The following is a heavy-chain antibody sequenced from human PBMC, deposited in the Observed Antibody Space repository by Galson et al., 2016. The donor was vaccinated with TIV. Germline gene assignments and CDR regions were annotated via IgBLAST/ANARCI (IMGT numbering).Heavy chain of an antibody. CDR2: IIPVFGTA. V-gene: IGHV1-69*13. CDR3: ATVITFGGAIVYGRDYGMDV. Sequence: SVKVSCKASGGTFKIHSITWVRQAPGQGLEWMGGIIPVFGTANYAQSFRGRVTITADESTNTAYLQLSSLRSEDPAVYYRATVITFGGAIVYGRDYGMDVWGQGTTVTVSS. J-gene: IGHJ6*02. CDR1: GGTFKIHS. D-gene: IGHD3-16*02.